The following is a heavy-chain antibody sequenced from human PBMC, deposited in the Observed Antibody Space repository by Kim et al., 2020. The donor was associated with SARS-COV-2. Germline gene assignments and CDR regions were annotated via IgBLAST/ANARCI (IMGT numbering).Heavy chain of an antibody. V-gene: IGHV4-39*01. CDR1: GGSISSSSYY. CDR3: ARLDIVATIRYFDL. J-gene: IGHJ2*01. D-gene: IGHD5-12*01. Sequence: SETLSLTCTVSGGSISSSSYYWGWIRQPPGKGLEWIGSIYYSGSIYYNPSLKSRVTISVDTSKNQFSLKLSSVTAADTAVYYCARLDIVATIRYFDLWGRGTLVTVSS. CDR2: IYYSGSI.